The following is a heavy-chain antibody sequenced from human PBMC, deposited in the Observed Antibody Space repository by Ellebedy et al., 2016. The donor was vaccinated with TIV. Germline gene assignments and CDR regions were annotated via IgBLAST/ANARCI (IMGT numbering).Heavy chain of an antibody. V-gene: IGHV4-34*09. CDR1: GGSFSGYY. D-gene: IGHD4-17*01. CDR2: IYYSGST. Sequence: SETLSLXCAVYGGSFSGYYWSWIRQPPGKGLEWIGYIYYSGSTYYNPSLKSRVTISVGTSKNQFSLKLSSVTAADTAVYYCARKNDYGDYVWFDPWGQGTLVTVSS. CDR3: ARKNDYGDYVWFDP. J-gene: IGHJ5*02.